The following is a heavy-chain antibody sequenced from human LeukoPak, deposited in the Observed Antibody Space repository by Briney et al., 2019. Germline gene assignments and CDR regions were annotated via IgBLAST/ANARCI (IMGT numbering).Heavy chain of an antibody. CDR3: TRDAGLCVHDY. CDR2: CWYDGSKK. J-gene: IGHJ4*02. Sequence: GRSLRLSCAASGFTFSSYGMHWVRQGPGKGLEWVAVCWYDGSKKYYADSVKGRFTISRDISKKTLYLQMDSLRVEDTAVYYCTRDAGLCVHDYWGQGTLVTVSS. CDR1: GFTFSSYG. V-gene: IGHV3-33*01. D-gene: IGHD2-21*01.